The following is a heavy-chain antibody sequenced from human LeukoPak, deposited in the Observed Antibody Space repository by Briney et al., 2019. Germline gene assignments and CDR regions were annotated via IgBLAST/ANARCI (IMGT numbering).Heavy chain of an antibody. J-gene: IGHJ4*02. CDR3: ATAYGSGSYYGDY. CDR1: GYTLTELS. CDR2: FDPEDGET. V-gene: IGHV1-24*01. D-gene: IGHD3-10*01. Sequence: ASVKVSCKVSGYTLTELSMHWVRQAPGKGLEWMGSFDPEDGETIYAQKFQGRVTMTEDTSTDTAYMELSSLRSEDTAVYYCATAYGSGSYYGDYWGQGTLVTVSS.